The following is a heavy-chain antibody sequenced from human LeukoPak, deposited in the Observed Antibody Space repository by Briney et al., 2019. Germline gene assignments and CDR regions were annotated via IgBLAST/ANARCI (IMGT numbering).Heavy chain of an antibody. D-gene: IGHD2-2*01. CDR1: GFTLTDY. V-gene: IGHV1-2*02. CDR3: ARADSVPAGDYHYWYMDV. Sequence: ASVKVSRKASGFTLTDYIHWVRQDPRQGLQWMGWIKPYSGDTDYAQKFQGRVTMTRDTSISTVYMELSSLRSDDTAVYYCARADSVPAGDYHYWYMDVWGKGTTVTVSS. CDR2: IKPYSGDT. J-gene: IGHJ6*03.